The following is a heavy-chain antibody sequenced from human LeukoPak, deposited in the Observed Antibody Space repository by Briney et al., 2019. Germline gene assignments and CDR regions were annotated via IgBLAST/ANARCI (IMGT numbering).Heavy chain of an antibody. Sequence: GESLKISCKGSGYNFTTYWIGWVRQMPGKGLEWMGIIYPGDFDTGYSPSFQGQVIISADKSIRIAYLQWSSLKASDTAMYYCARRIPSAGDAFDIWGQGTMVTVSS. V-gene: IGHV5-51*01. CDR3: ARRIPSAGDAFDI. J-gene: IGHJ3*02. CDR1: GYNFTTYW. D-gene: IGHD6-19*01. CDR2: IYPGDFDT.